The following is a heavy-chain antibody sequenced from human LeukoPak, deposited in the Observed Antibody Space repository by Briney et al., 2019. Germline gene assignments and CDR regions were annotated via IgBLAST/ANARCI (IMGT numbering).Heavy chain of an antibody. Sequence: PGGSLRLSCAASGFTFSNYAMSWVRQAPGKGLEWVSAISGSGGSTYYADSVKGRLTISRGNSKNTLYLQMNSLRAEDTAVYYCAKGSLTVATPQALDYWGQGTLVTVSS. D-gene: IGHD5-12*01. CDR1: GFTFSNYA. CDR3: AKGSLTVATPQALDY. CDR2: ISGSGGST. J-gene: IGHJ4*02. V-gene: IGHV3-23*01.